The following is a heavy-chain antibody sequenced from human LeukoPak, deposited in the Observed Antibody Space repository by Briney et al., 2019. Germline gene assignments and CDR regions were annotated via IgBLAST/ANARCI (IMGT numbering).Heavy chain of an antibody. CDR2: INHSEST. CDR3: ARGRGRAVVITTSRRSFWFDS. V-gene: IGHV4-34*01. D-gene: IGHD3-22*01. Sequence: SETLSLTCAVYGGSFSSYYWSWIRQPPGKGLEWIGVINHSESTNYKPSLKSRVTISLDTSKNQLSLKLSSVTAADTAVYYCARGRGRAVVITTSRRSFWFDSWGQGTLVAVSS. J-gene: IGHJ5*01. CDR1: GGSFSSYY.